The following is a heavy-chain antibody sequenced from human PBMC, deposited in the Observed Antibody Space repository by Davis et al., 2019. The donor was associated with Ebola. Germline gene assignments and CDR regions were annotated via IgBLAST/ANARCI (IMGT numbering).Heavy chain of an antibody. J-gene: IGHJ4*02. D-gene: IGHD6-6*01. Sequence: GESLKISCVTSGFTFTSYEMNWFRQAPGKGLEFVSHIGAGGGAISYADSVKGRFTISRDNPKNSLYLQMTSLRAEDTAVYYCARDKYSSSPIFDYWGQGTVVTVSS. CDR1: GFTFTSYE. V-gene: IGHV3-48*03. CDR3: ARDKYSSSPIFDY. CDR2: IGAGGGAI.